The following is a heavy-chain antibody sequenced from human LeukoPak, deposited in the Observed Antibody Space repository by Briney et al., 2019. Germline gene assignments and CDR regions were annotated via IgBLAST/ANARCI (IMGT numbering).Heavy chain of an antibody. CDR3: ASGYDYARDAFDI. V-gene: IGHV4-31*03. CDR2: IYYSGST. Sequence: PSETLSLTCTVSGGSISSGGYYWSWIRQHPGKGLEWIGYIYYSGSTYYNPSLKSRVTISVDTSKNQFSLKLTSVTAADTAVYFCASGYDYARDAFDIWGQGTMVTVSS. CDR1: GGSISSGGYY. J-gene: IGHJ3*02. D-gene: IGHD5-12*01.